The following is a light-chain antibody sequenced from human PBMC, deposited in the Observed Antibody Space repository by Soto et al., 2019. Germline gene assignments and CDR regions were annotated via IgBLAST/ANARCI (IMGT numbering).Light chain of an antibody. CDR3: QQYNSYTT. J-gene: IGKJ2*01. Sequence: DIQMTQSPSTLSASVGDRVTITCRASQSISTWLAWYQQKPGKAPKLLIYDASSLQSGVPSRFSGHGSGTDFTLTISSLQPDDFAMYYCQQYNSYTTFGQGTKLEIK. V-gene: IGKV1-5*01. CDR2: DAS. CDR1: QSISTW.